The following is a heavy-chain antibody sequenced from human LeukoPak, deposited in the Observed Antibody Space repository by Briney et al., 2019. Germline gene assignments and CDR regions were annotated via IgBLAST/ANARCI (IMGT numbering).Heavy chain of an antibody. Sequence: SETLSLTCTVSGGSISSSSYYWGWIRQPPGKGLEWIGSIYYSGSTYYNLSLKSRVTISVDTSKNQFSLKLSSVTAADTAVYYCARTTINRIQLWMYYFDYWGQGTLVTVSS. D-gene: IGHD5-18*01. CDR1: GGSISSSSYY. CDR3: ARTTINRIQLWMYYFDY. J-gene: IGHJ4*02. CDR2: IYYSGST. V-gene: IGHV4-39*01.